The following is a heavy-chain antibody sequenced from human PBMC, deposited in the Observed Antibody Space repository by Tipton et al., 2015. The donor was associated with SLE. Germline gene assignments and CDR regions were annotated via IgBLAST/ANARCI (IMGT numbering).Heavy chain of an antibody. CDR3: ARGYYGSGAFDL. CDR1: GGSFSGYY. J-gene: IGHJ2*01. Sequence: TLSLTCAVYGGSFSGYYWSWTRQPPGKGLEWIGEINHSGSTNYNPSLKSRVTISVDTSKNQFSLKLSSVTAADTAVYYCARGYYGSGAFDLWGRGTPVTVSS. V-gene: IGHV4-34*01. CDR2: INHSGST. D-gene: IGHD3-10*01.